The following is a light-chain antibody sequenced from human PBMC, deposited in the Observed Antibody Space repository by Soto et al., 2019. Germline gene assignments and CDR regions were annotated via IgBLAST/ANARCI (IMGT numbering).Light chain of an antibody. V-gene: IGKV2-30*01. CDR1: QSLVFSDGNTY. CDR3: MQGTRWLWT. Sequence: DVVLTQSPLSLPVALGQPASISCRSSQSLVFSDGNTYLNWFQQRPGQSPRRLIYKVSNRDSGAVVRFSGSGSVNDFTMKIGRVEDEDVGVYYCMQGTRWLWTFGQGTKVEIK. CDR2: KVS. J-gene: IGKJ1*01.